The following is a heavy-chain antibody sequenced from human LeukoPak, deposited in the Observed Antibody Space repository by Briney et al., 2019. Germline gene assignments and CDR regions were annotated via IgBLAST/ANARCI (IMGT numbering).Heavy chain of an antibody. CDR3: ARDGSMVRGVIVAYYYYGMDV. CDR1: GYTFTSYG. V-gene: IGHV1-18*01. Sequence: ASVKVSCKASGYTFTSYGISWVRQAPGQGLEWMGWISAYNGNTNYAQKLQGRVTMTTDTSTSTAYMELRSLRSDDTAVYYCARDGSMVRGVIVAYYYYGMDVWGQGTTVTVSS. D-gene: IGHD3-10*01. CDR2: ISAYNGNT. J-gene: IGHJ6*02.